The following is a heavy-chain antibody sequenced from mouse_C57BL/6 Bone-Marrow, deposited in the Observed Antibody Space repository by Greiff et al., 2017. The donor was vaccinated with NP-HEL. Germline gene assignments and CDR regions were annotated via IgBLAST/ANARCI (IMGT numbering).Heavy chain of an antibody. V-gene: IGHV14-4*01. J-gene: IGHJ2*01. D-gene: IGHD1-1*01. CDR2: IDPDNGDT. Sequence: VQLQQSGAELVRPGASVKLSCTASGFNFTDDYMHWVKQRPEQGLEWIGYIDPDNGDTDYASKFQGKATITADTSSTTAYLQLSSLTSEDTDVYYCTLYYCFYFDYWGQGTTPTVSS. CDR3: TLYYCFYFDY. CDR1: GFNFTDDY.